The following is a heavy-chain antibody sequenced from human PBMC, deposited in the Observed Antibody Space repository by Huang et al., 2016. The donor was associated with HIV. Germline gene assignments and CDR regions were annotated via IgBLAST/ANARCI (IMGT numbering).Heavy chain of an antibody. V-gene: IGHV3-23*01. J-gene: IGHJ4*02. CDR1: GFTFSNFA. CDR2: VSGSSGTI. D-gene: IGHD5-12*01. CDR3: AKDRGDGYSGYDYDY. Sequence: EVQLWESGGTLVQPGGYLRLSCGDSGFTFSNFAMSWVRQAPGKGLELVAFVSGSSGTIYYADSVKGRFTISRDNVKKTVYLQMNSLRGEDAAVYYCAKDRGDGYSGYDYDYWGQGTLVTVSS.